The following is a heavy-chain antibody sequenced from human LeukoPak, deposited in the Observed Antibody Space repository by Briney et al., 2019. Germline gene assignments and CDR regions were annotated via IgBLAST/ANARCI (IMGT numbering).Heavy chain of an antibody. D-gene: IGHD5-24*01. CDR2: IYYSGST. CDR1: GGSITSHY. J-gene: IGHJ4*02. Sequence: SEPLSLTCTVSGGSITSHYWSWIRQPPGKGLEWIGYIYYSGSTNYNPSLKSRVTMSVDTSKNQFSLKLSSVTAADTAVYYCARDGGDPYNAADYWGQGTLVTVSS. V-gene: IGHV4-59*11. CDR3: ARDGGDPYNAADY.